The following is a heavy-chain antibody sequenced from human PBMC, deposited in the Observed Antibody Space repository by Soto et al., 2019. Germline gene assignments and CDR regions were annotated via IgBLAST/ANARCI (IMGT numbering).Heavy chain of an antibody. J-gene: IGHJ4*02. CDR1: GGSFNRHT. CDR2: IIPIFGTA. V-gene: IGHV1-69*01. Sequence: QVQLVQSGAEVRKPGSSVRVSCKASGGSFNRHTISWVRQAPGQGLEWMGGIIPIFGTANHAQKFQGRVTIIADESTRTVYMELRSLRSDDTAIYYCARGGGYDSTDYYYAYWGQGTLVIVSS. D-gene: IGHD3-22*01. CDR3: ARGGGYDSTDYYYAY.